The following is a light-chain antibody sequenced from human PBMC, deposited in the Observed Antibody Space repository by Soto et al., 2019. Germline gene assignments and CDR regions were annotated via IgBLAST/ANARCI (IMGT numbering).Light chain of an antibody. Sequence: DIQVTQSPPTLSASVGDRVTITCRASQTISTWMAWYQQKPGKAPKLLVYDASTLQSGVPSRFSGSGSGTDFTLTITSLQPEDFAIYYCLQDYTYPRTFGGGTKVEIK. V-gene: IGKV1-5*01. CDR2: DAS. CDR1: QTISTW. J-gene: IGKJ4*01. CDR3: LQDYTYPRT.